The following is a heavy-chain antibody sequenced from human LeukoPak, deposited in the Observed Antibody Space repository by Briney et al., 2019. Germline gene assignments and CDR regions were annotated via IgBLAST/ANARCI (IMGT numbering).Heavy chain of an antibody. CDR3: AKTVVVTANPRAFDI. CDR1: GFTFSSYA. V-gene: IGHV3-30*18. Sequence: GGSLRLSCAASGFTFSSYAMHWVRQAPGKGLEWVALISYDGSNKYYADSVKGRFTISRDNSKNTLYLQMNSLRAEDTAVYYCAKTVVVTANPRAFDIWGQGTMVTVSS. D-gene: IGHD2-21*02. CDR2: ISYDGSNK. J-gene: IGHJ3*02.